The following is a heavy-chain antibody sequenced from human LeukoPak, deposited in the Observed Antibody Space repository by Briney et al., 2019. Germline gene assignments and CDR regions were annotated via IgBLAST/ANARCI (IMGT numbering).Heavy chain of an antibody. J-gene: IGHJ6*02. V-gene: IGHV4-34*01. CDR2: INHSGST. Sequence: SETLSLTCAVSGGSFGDFYWSWIRQPPGKGLEWIGEINHSGSTDYNPSLKSRVTISVDTSKNQFSLKLSSVTAADTAVYYCAGTMGPFYYYYGMDVWGQGTTVTVSS. CDR3: AGTMGPFYYYYGMDV. CDR1: GGSFGDFY. D-gene: IGHD3-10*01.